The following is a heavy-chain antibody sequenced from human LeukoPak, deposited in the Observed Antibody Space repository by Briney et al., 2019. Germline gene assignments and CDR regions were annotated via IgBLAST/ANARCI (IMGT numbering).Heavy chain of an antibody. CDR1: GFTFSSYG. CDR3: ARDHDLH. CDR2: IPYDGSNT. V-gene: IGHV3-30*19. Sequence: PGGSLRLSCAASGFTFSSYGMHWVRQAPGKGLEWVAVIPYDGSNTYYADSVKGRFTISRDNSKNTLYLQMNSLRAEDTAVYYCARDHDLHWGQGTLVTVSS. D-gene: IGHD1-1*01. J-gene: IGHJ1*01.